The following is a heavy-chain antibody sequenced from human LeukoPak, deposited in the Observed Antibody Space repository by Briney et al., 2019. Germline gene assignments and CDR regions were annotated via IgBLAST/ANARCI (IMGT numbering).Heavy chain of an antibody. D-gene: IGHD6-13*01. J-gene: IGHJ4*02. CDR1: GYTFTSYG. V-gene: IGHV1-18*01. CDR2: ISAYNGNT. CDR3: ARDRTARIAAAPDY. Sequence: ASVKVSCKASGYTFTSYGISWVRQAPGQGLEWMGWISAYNGNTSYAQKLQGRVTMTTDTSTSTAYMELRSLRSDDTAVYYCARDRTARIAAAPDYWGQGTLVTVSS.